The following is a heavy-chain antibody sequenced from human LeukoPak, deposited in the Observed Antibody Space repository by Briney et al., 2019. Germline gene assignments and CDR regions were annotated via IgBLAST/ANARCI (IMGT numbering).Heavy chain of an antibody. Sequence: GGSLRLSCAASGFTFIRYWMNWVRQAPGKGLEWVANIKQDGNEKYYVDSVKGRFSISRDNAKNSLYLQMDSLRAEDTAVYYCAKEGAYHIATYDSWGQGALVTVSS. CDR2: IKQDGNEK. D-gene: IGHD6-13*01. CDR1: GFTFIRYW. J-gene: IGHJ5*01. CDR3: AKEGAYHIATYDS. V-gene: IGHV3-7*01.